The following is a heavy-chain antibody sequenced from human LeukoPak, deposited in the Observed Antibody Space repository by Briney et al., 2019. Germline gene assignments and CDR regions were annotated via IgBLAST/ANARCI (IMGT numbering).Heavy chain of an antibody. V-gene: IGHV1-2*02. CDR1: GYTFTSYY. CDR2: INPNSGGT. Sequence: ASVKVSCKASGYTFTSYYMHWVRQAPGQGLEWMGWINPNSGGTNYAQKFQGRVTMTRDTSISTAYMELSRLRSDDTAVYYCARIKSSNKDPTSGSYFLYWGQGTLVTVSS. J-gene: IGHJ4*02. CDR3: ARIKSSNKDPTSGSYFLY. D-gene: IGHD1-26*01.